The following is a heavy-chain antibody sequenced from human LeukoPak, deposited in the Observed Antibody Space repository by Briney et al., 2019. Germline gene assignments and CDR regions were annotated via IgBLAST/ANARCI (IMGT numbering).Heavy chain of an antibody. CDR2: INPSGGST. CDR1: GYTFTSYY. Sequence: ASVKVSCKASGYTFTSYYMHWVRQAPGQGLEWMGIINPSGGSTSYAQKFQGRVTMTRDTSTSTVYMELSILRSEDTAVYYCARDARTMVRGNKNWFDPWGQGTLVTVSS. D-gene: IGHD3-10*01. CDR3: ARDARTMVRGNKNWFDP. J-gene: IGHJ5*02. V-gene: IGHV1-46*01.